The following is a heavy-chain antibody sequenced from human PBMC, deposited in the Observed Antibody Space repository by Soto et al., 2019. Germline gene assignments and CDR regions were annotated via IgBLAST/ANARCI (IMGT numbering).Heavy chain of an antibody. CDR1: GGSISSYY. D-gene: IGHD3-10*01. CDR3: ARDFKFGQADY. Sequence: PSETLSLTCTVSGGSISSYYWTWIRQPSGKGLEWIGRIYTSGSTNYNPSLKSRVTMSVDTSKNQFSLKLSSVTAADTAVYYCARDFKFGQADYWGQGSQVTVSS. V-gene: IGHV4-4*07. CDR2: IYTSGST. J-gene: IGHJ4*02.